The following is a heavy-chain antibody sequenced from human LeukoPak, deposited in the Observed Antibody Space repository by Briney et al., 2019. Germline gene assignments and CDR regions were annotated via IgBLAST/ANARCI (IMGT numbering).Heavy chain of an antibody. CDR2: IYYSGST. CDR1: GGSISSSSYY. CDR3: ARLSTVTTLHAFDI. V-gene: IGHV4-39*01. Sequence: PSETLSLTCTVSGGSISSSSYYWGWIRQPPGKGLEWIGSIYYSGSTYYNPSLKSRVTISVDTSKNQFSLQLSSVTAADTAVYYCARLSTVTTLHAFDIWGQGTMVTVSS. D-gene: IGHD4-17*01. J-gene: IGHJ3*02.